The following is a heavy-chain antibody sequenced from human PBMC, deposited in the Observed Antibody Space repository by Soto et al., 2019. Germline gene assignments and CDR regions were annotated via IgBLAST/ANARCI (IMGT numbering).Heavy chain of an antibody. V-gene: IGHV3-23*01. CDR2: ISNSGDTI. Sequence: EVQLLESGGGLVQPGGSLRLSCVASGFTFSYYTMSWVRQAPGRGLEWVSGISNSGDTIYYADSVQGRFTISRDNFKSSLYLQMNSTRADDTAVYYCADPVAPPTQYDYYDMDVWGQGTTVNVSS. D-gene: IGHD6-6*01. CDR1: GFTFSYYT. CDR3: ADPVAPPTQYDYYDMDV. J-gene: IGHJ6*02.